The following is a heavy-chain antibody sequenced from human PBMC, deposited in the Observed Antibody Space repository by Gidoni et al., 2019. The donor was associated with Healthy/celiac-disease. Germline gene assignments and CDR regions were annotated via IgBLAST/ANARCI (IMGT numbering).Heavy chain of an antibody. D-gene: IGHD1-20*01. CDR2: INPSGGST. CDR3: ARNTAPYNWNDDRLSYFDY. Sequence: QVQLVQSGAEVKKPGASVKVSCKASGYTFTSYYMHWVRQAPGQGLEWMGIINPSGGSTSYAQKFQGRVTMTRDTSTSTVYMELSSLRSEDTAVYYCARNTAPYNWNDDRLSYFDYWGQGTLVTVSS. J-gene: IGHJ4*02. CDR1: GYTFTSYY. V-gene: IGHV1-46*01.